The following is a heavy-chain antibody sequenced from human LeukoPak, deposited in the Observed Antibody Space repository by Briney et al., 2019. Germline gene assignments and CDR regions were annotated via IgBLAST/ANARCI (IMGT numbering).Heavy chain of an antibody. Sequence: PSETLSLSCSVSGDSFDNSYCWTWVRPPPGKRPEWIGTIYSRIYTYYNPSLRSRATISGDTSKNLFSLRLISVTAADTAVYYCSRGSDDYKLGNHWGHGTLVTVSS. CDR3: SRGSDDYKLGNH. CDR2: IYSRIYT. V-gene: IGHV4-39*02. J-gene: IGHJ5*02. CDR1: GDSFDNSYC. D-gene: IGHD5-24*01.